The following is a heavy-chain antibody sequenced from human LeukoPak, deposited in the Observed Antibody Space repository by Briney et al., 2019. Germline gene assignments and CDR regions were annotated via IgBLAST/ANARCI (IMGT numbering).Heavy chain of an antibody. D-gene: IGHD3-22*01. Sequence: SETLSLTCTVSGYSISSGYYWGWIRQPPGKGLEWIGSIYHSGNTYYNPSLKSRVTMSVDTSKNQFSLKLSSVTAADTAVYYCARGSPKFYYYDRRKAGCAFDIWGQGTMVTVSS. CDR1: GYSISSGYY. CDR2: IYHSGNT. J-gene: IGHJ3*02. V-gene: IGHV4-38-2*02. CDR3: ARGSPKFYYYDRRKAGCAFDI.